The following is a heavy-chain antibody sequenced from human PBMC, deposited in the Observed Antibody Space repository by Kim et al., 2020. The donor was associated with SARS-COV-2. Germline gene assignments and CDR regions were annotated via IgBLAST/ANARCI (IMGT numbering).Heavy chain of an antibody. V-gene: IGHV3-33*01. J-gene: IGHJ4*02. D-gene: IGHD4-17*01. CDR3: ARDRGTVTLDY. Sequence: YYADSVKGRFTISRDNSKNTLYLQMNSLRAEDTAVYYCARDRGTVTLDYWGQGTLVTVSS.